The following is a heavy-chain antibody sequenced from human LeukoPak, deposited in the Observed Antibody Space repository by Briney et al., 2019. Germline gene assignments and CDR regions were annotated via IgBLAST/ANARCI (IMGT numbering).Heavy chain of an antibody. CDR3: AREDYSNYVIDY. CDR1: GGSISSGGYS. J-gene: IGHJ4*02. Sequence: SETLSLTCAVSGGSISSGGYSWSWIRQPPGKGLEWIGYIYHSGSTSSNPSLTSPVTISVDRPKNQFSLKLSAVTAADTAVYYCAREDYSNYVIDYWGQGTLVTVSS. V-gene: IGHV4-30-2*01. CDR2: IYHSGST. D-gene: IGHD4-11*01.